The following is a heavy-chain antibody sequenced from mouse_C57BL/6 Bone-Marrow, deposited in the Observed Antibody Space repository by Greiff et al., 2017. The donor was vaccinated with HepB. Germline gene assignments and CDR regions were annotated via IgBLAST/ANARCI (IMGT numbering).Heavy chain of an antibody. Sequence: EVKLVESGGGLVQSGRSLRLSCATSGFTFSDFYMEWVRQAPGKGLEWIAASRNKANDYTTEYSASVKGRFIVSRDTSQSILYLQMNALRAEDTAIYYCARDAYTTVVGNYAMDYWGQGTSVTVSS. CDR1: GFTFSDFY. CDR3: ARDAYTTVVGNYAMDY. J-gene: IGHJ4*01. V-gene: IGHV7-1*01. CDR2: SRNKANDYTT. D-gene: IGHD1-1*01.